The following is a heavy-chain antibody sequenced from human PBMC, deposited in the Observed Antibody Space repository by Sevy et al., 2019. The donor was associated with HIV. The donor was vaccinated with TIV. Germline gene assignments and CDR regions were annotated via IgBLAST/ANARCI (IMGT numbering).Heavy chain of an antibody. CDR3: AIGAPPPAAIRGYYYYGIDV. CDR1: GFTFSSYA. V-gene: IGHV3-23*01. CDR2: ISGSGGST. J-gene: IGHJ6*02. D-gene: IGHD2-2*01. Sequence: GGSLRVSCAASGFTFSSYAMSWVRQAPGKGLEWVSAISGSGGSTYYADSVKGRFTISRDNSKTTLYLQMNSLRAEDTAVYYCAIGAPPPAAIRGYYYYGIDVRGQGTTVTVSS.